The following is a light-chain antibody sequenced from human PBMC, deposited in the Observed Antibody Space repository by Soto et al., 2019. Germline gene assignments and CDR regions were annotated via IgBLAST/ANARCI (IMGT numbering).Light chain of an antibody. Sequence: EIVMTQSPATLSVSPGEGVSLSCRASQSIYDKLAWYQQKPGQTPRLLIYDASTRATGISGSFSGSGSGTEFTLTISSLQSEDFAVYYCQQYNRWPLTFGGGTKVDIK. CDR1: QSIYDK. CDR3: QQYNRWPLT. J-gene: IGKJ4*01. CDR2: DAS. V-gene: IGKV3-15*01.